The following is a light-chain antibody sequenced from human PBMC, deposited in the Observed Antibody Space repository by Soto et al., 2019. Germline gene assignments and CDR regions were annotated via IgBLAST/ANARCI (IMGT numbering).Light chain of an antibody. CDR1: QSVSNNY. Sequence: EIVLTQSPGTLSLSPGERATLSCRASQSVSNNYLAWYQQKPGQAPRLLIYGASNRATGIPDRFSGSGSGTDFTLTTSSLQSEDFAAYYCQQYNNWPPVTFGQGTKVDIK. CDR2: GAS. CDR3: QQYNNWPPVT. J-gene: IGKJ1*01. V-gene: IGKV3-20*01.